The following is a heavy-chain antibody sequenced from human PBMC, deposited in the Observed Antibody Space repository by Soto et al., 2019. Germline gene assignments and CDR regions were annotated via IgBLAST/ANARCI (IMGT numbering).Heavy chain of an antibody. D-gene: IGHD6-6*01. CDR2: ISSSSSYI. Sequence: GGSLRLSCAASGFTFSSYSMNWVRQAPGKGLEWVSSISSSSSYIYYADSVKGRFTISRDNAKNSLYLQMNSLRAEDTAVYYCARDWGYSSSSLWFDPWGQGTLVTVSS. CDR3: ARDWGYSSSSLWFDP. V-gene: IGHV3-21*01. CDR1: GFTFSSYS. J-gene: IGHJ5*02.